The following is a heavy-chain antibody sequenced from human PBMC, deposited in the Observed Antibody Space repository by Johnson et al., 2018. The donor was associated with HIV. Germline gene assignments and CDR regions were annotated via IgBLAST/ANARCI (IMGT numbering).Heavy chain of an antibody. CDR2: IYSGGST. CDR3: ARDGMAATKANI. D-gene: IGHD1-14*01. V-gene: IGHV3-66*01. J-gene: IGHJ3*02. CDR1: GFTVSSNY. Sequence: VQLVESGGGLVQPGGSLRLSCAASGFTVSSNYMSWVRQAPGKGLEWVSVIYSGGSTYYADSVKGRFTISRDNSKNTLYRQMNSLRAEDTAVYYCARDGMAATKANIWGQGTMVTVSS.